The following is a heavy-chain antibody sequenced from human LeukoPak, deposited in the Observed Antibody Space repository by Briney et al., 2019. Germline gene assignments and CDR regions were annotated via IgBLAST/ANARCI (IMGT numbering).Heavy chain of an antibody. Sequence: PSETLSLTCTVSGGSISSGGYYWSWIRQHPGKGLERIGYIYYSGSTYYNPSLKSRVTISVDTSKNQFSLKLSSVTAADTAVYYCARVTSDYVWGSYRPPSRWFDPWGQGTLVTVSS. CDR2: IYYSGST. CDR3: ARVTSDYVWGSYRPPSRWFDP. V-gene: IGHV4-31*03. J-gene: IGHJ5*02. CDR1: GGSISSGGYY. D-gene: IGHD3-16*02.